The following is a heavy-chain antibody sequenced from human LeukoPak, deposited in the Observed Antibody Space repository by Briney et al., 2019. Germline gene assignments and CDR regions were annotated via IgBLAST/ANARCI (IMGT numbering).Heavy chain of an antibody. CDR3: ARDLGHYDAFDI. V-gene: IGHV4-30-4*01. Sequence: PSETLSLTCTVSGGSISSGDYYWSWIRQPPGKGLEWIGYIYYSGSTYYNPSLKSRVTISVDTSKNQFSLKLSSVTAADTAVYYCARDLGHYDAFDIWGQGTMVTVSS. CDR2: IYYSGST. J-gene: IGHJ3*02. CDR1: GGSISSGDYY. D-gene: IGHD3-16*01.